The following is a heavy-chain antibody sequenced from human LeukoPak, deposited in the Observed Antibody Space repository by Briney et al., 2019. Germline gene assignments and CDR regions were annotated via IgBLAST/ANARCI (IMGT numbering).Heavy chain of an antibody. D-gene: IGHD3-10*01. J-gene: IGHJ4*02. V-gene: IGHV4-61*01. CDR1: GYSITSGYY. CDR3: ARSPYYYGSGSYPDY. Sequence: SETLSLTCTVSGYSITSGYYWGWIRQAPGKGLEWIGYIYYSGSTNYNPSLKSRVTISVDTSKNQFSLKLSSVTAADTAVYYCARSPYYYGSGSYPDYWGQGTLVTVSS. CDR2: IYYSGST.